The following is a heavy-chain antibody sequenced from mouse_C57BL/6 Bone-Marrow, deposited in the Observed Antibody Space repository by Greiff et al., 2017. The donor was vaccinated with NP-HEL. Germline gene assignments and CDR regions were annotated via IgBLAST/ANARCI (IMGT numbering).Heavy chain of an antibody. Sequence: EVNLVESGGGLVKPGGSLKLSCAASGFTFSDYGMHWVRQAPEKGLEWVAYISSGSSTIYYADTVKGRFTISRDNAKNTLFLQMTSLRSEDTAMYYCASYAHFIMDYWGQGTSVTVSS. D-gene: IGHD6-5*01. CDR3: ASYAHFIMDY. CDR2: ISSGSSTI. V-gene: IGHV5-17*01. J-gene: IGHJ4*01. CDR1: GFTFSDYG.